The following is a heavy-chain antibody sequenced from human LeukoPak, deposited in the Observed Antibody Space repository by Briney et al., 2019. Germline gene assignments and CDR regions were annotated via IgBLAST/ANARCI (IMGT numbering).Heavy chain of an antibody. CDR2: IYSGGST. V-gene: IGHV3-53*01. Sequence: GGSLRLSCAVSGFTVSSNYMSWVRQAPGKGLEWVSVIYSGGSTYYADSVKGRFTISRDNSKNTLYLQMNSLRAEDTAVYYCARELGCCSGASCYFKYYGMDVWGQGTTVTVFS. D-gene: IGHD2-15*01. CDR1: GFTVSSNY. CDR3: ARELGCCSGASCYFKYYGMDV. J-gene: IGHJ6*02.